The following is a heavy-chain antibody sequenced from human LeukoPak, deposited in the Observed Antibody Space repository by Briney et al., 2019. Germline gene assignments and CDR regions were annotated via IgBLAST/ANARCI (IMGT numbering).Heavy chain of an antibody. CDR2: IYYSGST. J-gene: IGHJ5*02. D-gene: IGHD3-10*01. Sequence: SETLSLTCAVYGGSFSGYYWSWIRQHPGKGLEWIGYIYYSGSTYYNPSLKSRVTISVDTSKNQFSLKLSSVTAADTAVYYCARVDGHYYGSGSVVHFDPWGQGTLVTVSS. CDR3: ARVDGHYYGSGSVVHFDP. V-gene: IGHV4-31*11. CDR1: GGSFSGYY.